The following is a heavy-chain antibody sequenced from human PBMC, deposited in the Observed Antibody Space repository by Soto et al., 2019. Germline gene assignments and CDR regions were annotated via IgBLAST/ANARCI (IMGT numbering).Heavy chain of an antibody. CDR3: ATNKPVGFVV. CDR2: FDPEDNET. Sequence: QVQLVQSGVEVRKPGESVKVSCKVSGYRLTELSMHWVRQAPGKGLEWMGGFDPEDNETLYAPKFQGRVTMSEDTSTGTAYMELSSLRSDDTAVYFCATNKPVGFVVWCQGALLTGSS. CDR1: GYRLTELS. D-gene: IGHD3-10*01. V-gene: IGHV1-24*01. J-gene: IGHJ4*02.